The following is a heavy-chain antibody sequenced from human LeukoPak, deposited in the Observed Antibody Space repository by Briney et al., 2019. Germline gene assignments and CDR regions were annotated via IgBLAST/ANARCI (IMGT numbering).Heavy chain of an antibody. V-gene: IGHV3-21*01. CDR2: VSSSSSYI. D-gene: IGHD3-22*01. CDR3: ARVPYYYDSSGYYQVDY. J-gene: IGHJ4*02. CDR1: GFTFSSYS. Sequence: GGSLRLSCAASGFTFSSYSMTWVRQAPGKGLEWVSSVSSSSSYIYYADSVKGRFTISRDNAKNSPYLQMNSLRAEDTAVYYCARVPYYYDSSGYYQVDYWGQGTLVTVSS.